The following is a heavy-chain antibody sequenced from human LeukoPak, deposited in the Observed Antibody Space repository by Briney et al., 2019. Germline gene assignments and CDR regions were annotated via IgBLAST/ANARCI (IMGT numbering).Heavy chain of an antibody. V-gene: IGHV3-53*01. Sequence: PGGSLRLSCAASGFTVSSNYMSWVRQAPGKGLEWVSVIYSGGSIYYADSVKGRFTISRDNSKNTLYLQMNSLRAEDTAVYYCARVVAATRDLDYWGQGTLVTVSS. J-gene: IGHJ4*02. CDR2: IYSGGSI. D-gene: IGHD2-15*01. CDR1: GFTVSSNY. CDR3: ARVVAATRDLDY.